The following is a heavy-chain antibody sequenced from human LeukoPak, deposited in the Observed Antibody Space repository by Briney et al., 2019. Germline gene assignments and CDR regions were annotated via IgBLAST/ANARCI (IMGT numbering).Heavy chain of an antibody. V-gene: IGHV4-59*08. CDR1: GGSISSYY. J-gene: IGHJ4*02. CDR2: IYYSGST. Sequence: SETLSLTCTVSGGSISSYYWSWIRQPPGKGLEWIGYIYYSGSTNYNPSLKSRVTISVDTSKNQFSLKLSSVTAADTAVYYCAGTLPEPIYDYVWGSLDYWGQGTLVTVSS. D-gene: IGHD3-16*01. CDR3: AGTLPEPIYDYVWGSLDY.